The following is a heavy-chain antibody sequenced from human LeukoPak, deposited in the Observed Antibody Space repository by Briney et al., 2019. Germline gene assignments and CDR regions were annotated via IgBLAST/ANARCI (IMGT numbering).Heavy chain of an antibody. Sequence: PSETLSLTCAVYGGSFSGYYWSWIRQPPGKGLEWIGEINHSGSTNYSPSLKSRVTISVDTSKNQFSLRLSSVTAADTAVYYCARVATPQLLYQDYFDYWGQGTLVTVSS. CDR2: INHSGST. CDR3: ARVATPQLLYQDYFDY. V-gene: IGHV4-34*01. D-gene: IGHD2-2*02. CDR1: GGSFSGYY. J-gene: IGHJ4*02.